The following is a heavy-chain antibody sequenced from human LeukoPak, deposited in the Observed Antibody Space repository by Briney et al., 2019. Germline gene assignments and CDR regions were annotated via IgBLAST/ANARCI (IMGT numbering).Heavy chain of an antibody. CDR3: ATTSRGSYGCPNTFDY. CDR2: IYYSGST. V-gene: IGHV4-61*01. D-gene: IGHD5-18*01. J-gene: IGHJ4*02. Sequence: SETLSLTCTVPGGSVSSGSYYWSWIRQPPGKGLEWIGYIYYSGSTNYNPSLKSRVTISVDTSKNQFSLKLSSVTAADTAVYYCATTSRGSYGCPNTFDYWGQGTLVTVSS. CDR1: GGSVSSGSYY.